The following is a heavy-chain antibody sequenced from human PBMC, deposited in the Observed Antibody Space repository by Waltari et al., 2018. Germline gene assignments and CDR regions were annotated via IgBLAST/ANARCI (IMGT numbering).Heavy chain of an antibody. V-gene: IGHV4-59*08. CDR1: GGSISSYY. J-gene: IGHJ4*02. CDR3: AGGITMVRGPAY. D-gene: IGHD3-10*01. CDR2: IDYSGRT. Sequence: QVQLQASGPGLVTPSETLSLPCTVSGGSISSYYWRWIRQPPGKVLEWIGYIDYSGRTNYNPSLKSRVTISVDTSKNQFSLKLSSVTAADTAVYYCAGGITMVRGPAYWGQGTLVTVSS.